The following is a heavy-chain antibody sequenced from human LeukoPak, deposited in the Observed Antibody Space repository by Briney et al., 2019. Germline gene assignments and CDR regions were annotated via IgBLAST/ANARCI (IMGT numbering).Heavy chain of an antibody. J-gene: IGHJ4*02. V-gene: IGHV1-8*01. D-gene: IGHD6-13*01. CDR3: ARSQVRIAAAPPGY. CDR2: MNPNSGNT. CDR1: GYTFTSCD. Sequence: GASVKVSCKASGYTFTSCDINWVRQATGQGLEWMGWMNPNSGNTGYAQKFQGRVTMTRNTSISTAYMELSSLRSEDTAVYYCARSQVRIAAAPPGYWGQGTLVTVSS.